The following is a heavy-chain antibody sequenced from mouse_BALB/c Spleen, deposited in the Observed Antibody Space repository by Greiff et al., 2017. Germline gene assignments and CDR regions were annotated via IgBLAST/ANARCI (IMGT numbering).Heavy chain of an antibody. J-gene: IGHJ3*01. CDR2: ISDGGSYT. CDR1: GFTFSDYY. D-gene: IGHD2-1*01. Sequence: EVQLVESGGGLVQPGGSRKLSCAASGFTFSDYYMYWVRQTPEKRLEWVATISDGGSYTYYPDSVKGRFTISRDNAKNNLYLQMSSLKSEDTAMYYCARGHYGNYLFAYWGQGTLVTVSA. CDR3: ARGHYGNYLFAY. V-gene: IGHV5-4*02.